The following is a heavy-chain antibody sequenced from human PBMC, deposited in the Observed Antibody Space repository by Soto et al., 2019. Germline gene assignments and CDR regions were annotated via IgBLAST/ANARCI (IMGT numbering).Heavy chain of an antibody. V-gene: IGHV4-59*08. CDR3: ARRGYSSGYNYFDH. Sequence: SETLSLTCTVSGGSISSYYWSWIRQSPGKGLEWIGNIYYSGSTNYNPSLKSRVTISVDTSKNQFSLKLSSVIAADTAVYYCARRGYSSGYNYFDHWGQGALVTVSS. CDR1: GGSISSYY. D-gene: IGHD3-22*01. CDR2: IYYSGST. J-gene: IGHJ4*02.